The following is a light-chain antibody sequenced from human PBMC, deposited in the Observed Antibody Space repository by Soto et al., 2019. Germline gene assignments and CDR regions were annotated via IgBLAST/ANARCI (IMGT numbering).Light chain of an antibody. J-gene: IGLJ3*02. Sequence: QSVLTQPASVSGSPGQSITISCTGTSNDVGGYNYVSWYQQHPGKAPKLLIYGVIDRPSGVYNRFSGSKSGNAASLTISGLQPEDEADYYCSSYTSSYTWVFGGGTKLTVL. V-gene: IGLV2-14*03. CDR1: SNDVGGYNY. CDR2: GVI. CDR3: SSYTSSYTWV.